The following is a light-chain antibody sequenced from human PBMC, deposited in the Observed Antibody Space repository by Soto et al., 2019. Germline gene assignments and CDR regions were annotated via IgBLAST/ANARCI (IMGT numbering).Light chain of an antibody. CDR3: GSWDSGLGTYV. CDR1: SSDIESNF. CDR2: ENN. V-gene: IGLV1-51*02. Sequence: QSVLTQPPSVSAAPGQAVTISCSGSSSDIESNFVSWYQQLPGTAPKLLIVENNRRPSGTPDRFSGSKYGTSATLGITGLQTGDEADYYCGSWDSGLGTYVFGTGTKVTVL. J-gene: IGLJ1*01.